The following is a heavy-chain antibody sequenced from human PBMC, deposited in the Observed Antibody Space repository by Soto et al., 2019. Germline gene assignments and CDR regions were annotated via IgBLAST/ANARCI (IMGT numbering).Heavy chain of an antibody. CDR2: ISSSSSYI. V-gene: IGHV3-21*01. D-gene: IGHD3-3*01. CDR3: AREAHRFIGNYFDY. CDR1: GFTFSSYS. J-gene: IGHJ4*02. Sequence: EVQLVESGGGLVKPGGSLRLSCAASGFTFSSYSMNWVRQAPGKGLEWVSSISSSSSYIYYADSVKGRFTISRDNAKNSLYLQMNSLRAEDTAVYYCAREAHRFIGNYFDYWGQGTLVTVSS.